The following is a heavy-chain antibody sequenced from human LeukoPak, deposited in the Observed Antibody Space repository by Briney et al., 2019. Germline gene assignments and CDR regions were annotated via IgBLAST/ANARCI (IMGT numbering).Heavy chain of an antibody. CDR3: AKGGSSWYRSKYYFDY. CDR2: ISGSGGST. Sequence: GGSLRLSCAASGFTFSSYGMSWVRQAPGKGLEWVSAISGSGGSTYYADSVKGRFTISRDNSKNTLYLQMNSLRAEDTAVYYCAKGGSSWYRSKYYFDYWGQGTLVTVSS. V-gene: IGHV3-23*01. CDR1: GFTFSSYG. D-gene: IGHD6-13*01. J-gene: IGHJ4*02.